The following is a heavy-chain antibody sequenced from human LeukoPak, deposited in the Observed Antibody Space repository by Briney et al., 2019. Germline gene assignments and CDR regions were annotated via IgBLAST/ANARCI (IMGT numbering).Heavy chain of an antibody. V-gene: IGHV3-23*01. Sequence: GGSLRLSCAAPGFTFSSYAMSWVRQAPGKGLEWVSAISGSGGSTYYADSVKGRFTISRDNSKNTLYLQMNSLRAEDTAVYYCAKDCSGGSCYFDYWGQGTLVTVSS. D-gene: IGHD2-15*01. CDR1: GFTFSSYA. CDR3: AKDCSGGSCYFDY. J-gene: IGHJ4*02. CDR2: ISGSGGST.